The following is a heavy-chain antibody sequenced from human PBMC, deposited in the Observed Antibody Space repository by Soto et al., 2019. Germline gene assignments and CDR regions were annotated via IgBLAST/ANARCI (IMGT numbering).Heavy chain of an antibody. V-gene: IGHV3-30*18. CDR2: ISYDGSNK. J-gene: IGHJ4*02. D-gene: IGHD6-13*01. Sequence: QVQLVESGGGVVQPGRSLRLSCAASGFTFSSYGMHWVRQAPGKGLEWVAVISYDGSNKYYADSVKGRFTISRDNSKNTLYLQMNSLRAEDTAVYYCAKDKVGYSSSWSFDYWGQGTLVTVSS. CDR3: AKDKVGYSSSWSFDY. CDR1: GFTFSSYG.